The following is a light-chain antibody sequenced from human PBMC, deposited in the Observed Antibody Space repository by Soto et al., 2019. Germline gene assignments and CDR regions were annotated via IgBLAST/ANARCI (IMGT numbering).Light chain of an antibody. CDR2: KAS. CDR1: QSISSW. V-gene: IGKV1-5*03. J-gene: IGKJ1*01. CDR3: QQYNSSIQT. Sequence: DIQMTQSPSTLSASVGDRVTITCRASQSISSWLAWYQQKPGKAPKLLIYKASSLESGVPSRFSGSGSGTEFTLTISSLQPDDFATYYCQQYNSSIQTFGQGTKVEIK.